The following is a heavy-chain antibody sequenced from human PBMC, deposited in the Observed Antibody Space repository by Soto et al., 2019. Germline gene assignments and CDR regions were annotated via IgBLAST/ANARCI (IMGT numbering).Heavy chain of an antibody. D-gene: IGHD2-21*01. V-gene: IGHV4-31*03. Sequence: SETLSLTCTVSGGSISSGGYYWSWIRQHPGKGLEWIGYIYYSGSTYYNPSLKSRVTISVETSKNQFSLKLSSVTAADTAVYYCARVEPDCGGDCRYFMAFDIWGQGTMVTVSS. CDR3: ARVEPDCGGDCRYFMAFDI. CDR2: IYYSGST. CDR1: GGSISSGGYY. J-gene: IGHJ3*02.